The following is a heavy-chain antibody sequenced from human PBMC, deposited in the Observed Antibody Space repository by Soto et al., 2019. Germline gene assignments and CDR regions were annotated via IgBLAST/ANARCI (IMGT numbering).Heavy chain of an antibody. Sequence: QVQLQESAPGLVKPSQTLSLTCTVSGGSISSGGYYWSWIRQHPGKGLEWIGYNYYSGSTYYNPSLKSRVTISVDTSKNQFSLKLSSVTAADTAVYYCAREGVPAANYYYYYGMDVWGQGTTVTVSS. J-gene: IGHJ6*02. D-gene: IGHD2-2*01. V-gene: IGHV4-31*03. CDR1: GGSISSGGYY. CDR3: AREGVPAANYYYYYGMDV. CDR2: NYYSGST.